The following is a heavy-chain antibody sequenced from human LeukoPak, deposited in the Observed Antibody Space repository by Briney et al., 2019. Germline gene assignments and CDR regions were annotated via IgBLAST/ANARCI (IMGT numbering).Heavy chain of an antibody. J-gene: IGHJ5*02. V-gene: IGHV3-74*01. CDR2: INHVGTST. Sequence: GGSLRLSCAVSGFNLSDYWMHWVRQGPGKGLVWVSRINHVGTSTSYADSVKGRFTISRDNAKNTLYLQMNSLRAEDTAVYYCARVLGYCSSTSCLGAWFDPWGQGTLVTVSS. CDR3: ARVLGYCSSTSCLGAWFDP. CDR1: GFNLSDYW. D-gene: IGHD2-2*01.